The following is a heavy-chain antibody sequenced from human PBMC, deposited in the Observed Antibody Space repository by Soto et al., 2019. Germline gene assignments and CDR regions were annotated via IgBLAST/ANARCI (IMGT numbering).Heavy chain of an antibody. J-gene: IGHJ5*02. CDR2: INHSGST. V-gene: IGHV4-34*01. Sequence: PSETLSLTCAVSGGSFSGYYWLWIRQPPGKGLEWIGEINHSGSTNYNPSLKRRVTISVDTSKNQFSLKLSSVTAADTAVYYCASVGNVPDAMQIIIRGYNWFDPWGQGTLVTVSS. D-gene: IGHD2-2*01. CDR3: ASVGNVPDAMQIIIRGYNWFDP. CDR1: GGSFSGYY.